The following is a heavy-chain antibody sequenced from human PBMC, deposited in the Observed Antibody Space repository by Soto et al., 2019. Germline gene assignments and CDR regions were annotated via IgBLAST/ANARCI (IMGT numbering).Heavy chain of an antibody. CDR1: GGSINSADYY. V-gene: IGHV4-30-4*01. J-gene: IGHJ6*02. Sequence: PSETLSLTCTVSGGSINSADYYWTWIRQPPGKGLEWIGYIFYSGSTFYNPSLKSRVSISVDTSKNQFSLRLTSVTATDTAVYYCARDPRTGYYSGHYTMDVWGQGTTVTVSS. CDR2: IFYSGST. D-gene: IGHD3-9*01. CDR3: ARDPRTGYYSGHYTMDV.